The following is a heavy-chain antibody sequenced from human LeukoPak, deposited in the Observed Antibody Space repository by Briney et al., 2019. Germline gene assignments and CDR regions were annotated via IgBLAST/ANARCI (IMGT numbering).Heavy chain of an antibody. J-gene: IGHJ4*02. V-gene: IGHV1-46*01. CDR1: GYTFSNDY. D-gene: IGHD2-8*02. CDR2: INPTGTGT. Sequence: ASVKVSCKSSGYTFSNDYMHWVRQAPGHGLEWMGLINPTGTGTNYAQKFRGRVTLTRDTSTTTVYMELSSLRSEDSAVYYCAREESGGYFDYWGQGTLVTVSS. CDR3: AREESGGYFDY.